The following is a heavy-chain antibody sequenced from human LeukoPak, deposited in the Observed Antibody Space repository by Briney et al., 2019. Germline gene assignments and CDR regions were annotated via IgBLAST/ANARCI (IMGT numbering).Heavy chain of an antibody. V-gene: IGHV3-21*01. CDR3: AREDCSSTSCHRVAFDI. CDR1: GFTFDDYG. Sequence: GGSLRLSCAASGFTFDDYGMSWVRQVPGKGLEWVSSISSSSSYIYYADSVKGRFTISRDNAKNSLYLQMNSLRAEDTAVYYCAREDCSSTSCHRVAFDIWGQGTMVTVSS. D-gene: IGHD2-2*01. CDR2: ISSSSSYI. J-gene: IGHJ3*02.